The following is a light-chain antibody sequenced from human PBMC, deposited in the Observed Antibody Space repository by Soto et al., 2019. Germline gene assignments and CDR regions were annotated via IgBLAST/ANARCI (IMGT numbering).Light chain of an antibody. J-gene: IGLJ1*01. CDR2: DVT. CDR3: ISYASINTYV. Sequence: QSVLTQPPSVSGTPGQGVTISCSGSSSNIGTYSVYWYQQHPGKAPKLMIYDVTNRPSGVSNRFSGSKSGNTASLTISGLQAEDEADYYCISYASINTYVFGTGTKVTVL. V-gene: IGLV2-14*01. CDR1: SSNIGTYS.